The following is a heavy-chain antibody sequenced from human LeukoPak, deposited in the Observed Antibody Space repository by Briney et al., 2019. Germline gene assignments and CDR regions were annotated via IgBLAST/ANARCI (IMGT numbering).Heavy chain of an antibody. V-gene: IGHV4-34*01. J-gene: IGHJ4*02. CDR1: GGSFSGYY. Sequence: PSETLSLTCAVYGGSFSGYYWSWIRQPPGKGLEWIGEINHSGSTNYNPSLKSRVTISVDTPKNQFSLKLSSVTAADTAVYYCARDPGAKWGQGTLVTVSS. CDR2: INHSGST. CDR3: ARDPGAK.